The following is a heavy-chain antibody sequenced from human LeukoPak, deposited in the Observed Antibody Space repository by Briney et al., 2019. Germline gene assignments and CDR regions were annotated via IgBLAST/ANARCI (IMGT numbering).Heavy chain of an antibody. D-gene: IGHD3-9*01. CDR2: IYPGDSDT. CDR3: ARTLLRYYYGMDV. J-gene: IGHJ6*02. Sequence: GESLKISCKCSGYSFTSYWIGWVRQMPGKGLEWMGIIYPGDSDTRYSPSFQGQVTISADKSISTAYLQWSSLKASDTAMYYCARTLLRYYYGMDVWGQGTTVTVSS. V-gene: IGHV5-51*01. CDR1: GYSFTSYW.